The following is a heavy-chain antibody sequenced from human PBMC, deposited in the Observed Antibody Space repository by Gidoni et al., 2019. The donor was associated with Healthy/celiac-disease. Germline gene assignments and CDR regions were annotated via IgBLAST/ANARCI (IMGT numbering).Heavy chain of an antibody. D-gene: IGHD1-20*01. CDR3: ARQARYNWNPDY. J-gene: IGHJ4*02. CDR2: IYYSGST. V-gene: IGHV4-39*01. CDR1: GGSISSSSYY. Sequence: QLQLQESGPGLVKPSETLSLTCTVSGGSISSSSYYWGWIRQPPGKGLGWIGSIYYSGSTYYNPSLKSRDTISVDTSKNQFSLKLSSVTAADTAVYYCARQARYNWNPDYWGQGTLVTVSS.